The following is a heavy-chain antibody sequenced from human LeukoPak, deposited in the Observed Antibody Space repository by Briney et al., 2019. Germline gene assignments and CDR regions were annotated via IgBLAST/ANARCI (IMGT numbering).Heavy chain of an antibody. CDR1: GFTFSSYS. J-gene: IGHJ4*02. CDR2: ISSSSIYI. V-gene: IGHV3-21*01. Sequence: GGSLRLSCAASGFTFSSYSMNWVRQAPGKGLEWVSSISSSSIYIYYADSVKGRFTISRDNAKNSLYLQMNSLRAEDTAVYYCARGLTYYYGSGSYYPGVDYWGQGTLVTVSS. D-gene: IGHD3-10*01. CDR3: ARGLTYYYGSGSYYPGVDY.